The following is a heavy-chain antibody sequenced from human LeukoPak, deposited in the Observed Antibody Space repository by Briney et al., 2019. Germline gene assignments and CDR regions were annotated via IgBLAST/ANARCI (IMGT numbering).Heavy chain of an antibody. CDR3: AKSRWTSVTTSSDY. J-gene: IGHJ4*02. Sequence: GGSLRLSCAASGFTFRSYGMRWVRQAPGKELEWVSAISGSGGSTYYADSVKGRFTISRDNSKNTLYLQMNSLRAEDTAVYYCAKSRWTSVTTSSDYWGQGTLVTVSS. V-gene: IGHV3-23*01. D-gene: IGHD4-17*01. CDR1: GFTFRSYG. CDR2: ISGSGGST.